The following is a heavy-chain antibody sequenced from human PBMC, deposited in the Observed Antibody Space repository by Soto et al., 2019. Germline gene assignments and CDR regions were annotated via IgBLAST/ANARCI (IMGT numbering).Heavy chain of an antibody. V-gene: IGHV1-69*13. Sequence: ASVKVSCKASGGTFSSYAISWVRQAPGQGLEWMGGIIPIFGTANYAQKFQGRVTITADESTSTAYMELSSLRSEDTAVYYCARQRQLRPHGMDVWGQGTTVTVSS. CDR1: GGTFSSYA. D-gene: IGHD6-13*01. CDR3: ARQRQLRPHGMDV. CDR2: IIPIFGTA. J-gene: IGHJ6*02.